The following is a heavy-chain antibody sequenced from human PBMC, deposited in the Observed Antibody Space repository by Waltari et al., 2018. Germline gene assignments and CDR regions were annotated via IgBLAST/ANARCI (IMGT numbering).Heavy chain of an antibody. Sequence: EVQLLESGGGLVQPGGSLRLSCAASGFTFSRYALIWVRQAPGKGLEWVSAISGSGGSTYYADSVRGRFTISRDNSKNTLYLQMNSLRAEDTAVYYCAKGGSYSLGYFDYWGQGTLVTVSS. V-gene: IGHV3-23*01. D-gene: IGHD1-26*01. J-gene: IGHJ4*02. CDR3: AKGGSYSLGYFDY. CDR1: GFTFSRYA. CDR2: ISGSGGST.